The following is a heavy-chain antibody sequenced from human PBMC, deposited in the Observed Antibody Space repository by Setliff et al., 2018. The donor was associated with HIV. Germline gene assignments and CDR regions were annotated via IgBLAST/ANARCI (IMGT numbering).Heavy chain of an antibody. CDR1: GFTFGDYA. V-gene: IGHV3-23*01. D-gene: IGHD3-22*01. CDR2: ILSTGERT. Sequence: LRLSCTASGFTFGDYALNWVRQAPGAGLEWVSAILSTGERTFYADSVKGRFTISRDNSKNTVYLQMNSLRAEDTAEYYCAKELAASGLGYFDSWGRGILVTVSS. J-gene: IGHJ4*02. CDR3: AKELAASGLGYFDS.